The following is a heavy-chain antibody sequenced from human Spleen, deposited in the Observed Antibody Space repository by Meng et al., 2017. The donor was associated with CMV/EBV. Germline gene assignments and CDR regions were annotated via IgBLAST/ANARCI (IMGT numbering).Heavy chain of an antibody. Sequence: GGSLRLSCKGSGYSFTSYWIAWARQMPGKGLEWMGIIYPGDSDTTYSPSFQGQVTISADKSISTAYLQWSSLKASDTAMYYCARQLDTRTWDNWFDPWGQGTLVTVSS. CDR2: IYPGDSDT. CDR3: ARQLDTRTWDNWFDP. CDR1: GYSFTSYW. V-gene: IGHV5-51*01. J-gene: IGHJ5*02. D-gene: IGHD2-2*01.